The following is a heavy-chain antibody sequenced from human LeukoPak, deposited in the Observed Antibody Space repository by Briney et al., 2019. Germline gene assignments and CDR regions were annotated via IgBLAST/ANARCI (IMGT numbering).Heavy chain of an antibody. D-gene: IGHD3-16*01. V-gene: IGHV3-74*03. CDR3: ARDLGGAMVKY. CDR2: INSDGSST. Sequence: GGSLRLSCAVSGFTFSGYGMRWVRQSPGEGLVWVSRINSDGSSTEYADSVKGRFTISRDNAKNTLFLQMSSLRADDTAVYYCARDLGGAMVKYWGQGTLVTVSS. J-gene: IGHJ4*02. CDR1: GFTFSGYG.